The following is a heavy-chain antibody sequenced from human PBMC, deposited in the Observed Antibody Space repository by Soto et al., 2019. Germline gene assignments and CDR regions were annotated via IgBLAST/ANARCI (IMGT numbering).Heavy chain of an antibody. CDR1: GGSISSYY. V-gene: IGHV4-59*01. J-gene: IGHJ4*02. D-gene: IGHD1-26*01. CDR2: IYYSGST. CDR3: ASQRVIGGARYFDY. Sequence: PLETLSLTCTVSGGSISSYYWSWIRQPPGKGLEWIGYIYYSGSTNYNPSLKSRVTISVDTSKNQFSLKLSSVTAADTAVYYCASQRVIGGARYFDYWGQGTLVTVSS.